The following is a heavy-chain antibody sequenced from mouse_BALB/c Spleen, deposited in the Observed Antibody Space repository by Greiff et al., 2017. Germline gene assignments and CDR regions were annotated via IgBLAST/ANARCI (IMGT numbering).Heavy chain of an antibody. Sequence: QVQLQQSGAELVKPGASVKLSCKASGYTFTSYYMYWVKQRPGQGLEWIGEINPSNGGTNFNEKFKSKATLTVDKSSSTAYMQLSSLTSEDSAVYYCTRERGYDKDWFADWGQGTLVTVSA. CDR3: TRERGYDKDWFAD. CDR2: INPSNGGT. CDR1: GYTFTSYY. D-gene: IGHD2-14*01. V-gene: IGHV1S81*02. J-gene: IGHJ3*01.